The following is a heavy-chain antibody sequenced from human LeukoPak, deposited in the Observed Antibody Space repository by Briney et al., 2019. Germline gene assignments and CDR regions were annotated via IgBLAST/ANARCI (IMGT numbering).Heavy chain of an antibody. Sequence: ASVKVSCKASGYTFTGYYMHWVRQAPGQGLEWMGWVNPNSGGTNYAQKFQGRVTMTRDTSISTAYMELSRLRSDDTAVYYCAGGLWFGEWNWFDPWGQGTLVTVSS. J-gene: IGHJ5*02. CDR2: VNPNSGGT. CDR1: GYTFTGYY. CDR3: AGGLWFGEWNWFDP. D-gene: IGHD3-10*01. V-gene: IGHV1-2*02.